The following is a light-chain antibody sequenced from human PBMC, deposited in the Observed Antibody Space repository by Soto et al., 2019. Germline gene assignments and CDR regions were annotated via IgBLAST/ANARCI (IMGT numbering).Light chain of an antibody. J-gene: IGLJ3*02. V-gene: IGLV2-14*01. CDR3: ATWDHSLSAGV. Sequence: QSALTQPVSVSGSPGRSITISCTGTGGDIGGSDSVSWYQRHPGGAPRLLIYEVNNRPSGVSDRFSASKSGDTASLTISGLQPEDEADYYCATWDHSLSAGVLGGGTKVTVL. CDR2: EVN. CDR1: GGDIGGSDS.